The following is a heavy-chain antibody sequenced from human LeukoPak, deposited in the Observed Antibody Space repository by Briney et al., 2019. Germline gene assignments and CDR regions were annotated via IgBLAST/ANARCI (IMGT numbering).Heavy chain of an antibody. CDR3: ARCMVRGVDY. CDR2: ISGSSSYI. Sequence: GGSLRLSCAASGFTFSSYAMSWVRQAPGKGLEWVSSISGSSSYIYYADSVKGRFTISRDNAKNSLYLQMNSLRAEDTAVYYCARCMVRGVDYWGQGTLVTVSS. CDR1: GFTFSSYA. D-gene: IGHD3-10*01. V-gene: IGHV3-21*01. J-gene: IGHJ4*02.